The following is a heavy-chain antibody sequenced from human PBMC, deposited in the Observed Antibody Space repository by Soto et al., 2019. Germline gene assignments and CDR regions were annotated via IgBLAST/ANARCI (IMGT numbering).Heavy chain of an antibody. CDR1: GFTFDDYA. V-gene: IGHV3-9*01. Sequence: PGGSLRLSCAASGFTFDDYAMHWVRQVPGQGLEWVSGISWNSDTIGYADSVKGRFTISRDNAKNCLYLQMNSLRGEDTALYYCAEDMAHYYFWSNNHRGLDVWGQGTTVTVS. CDR3: AEDMAHYYFWSNNHRGLDV. D-gene: IGHD3-3*01. J-gene: IGHJ6*02. CDR2: ISWNSDTI.